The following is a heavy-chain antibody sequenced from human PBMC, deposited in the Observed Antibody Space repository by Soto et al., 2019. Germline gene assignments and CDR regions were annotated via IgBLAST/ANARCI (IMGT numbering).Heavy chain of an antibody. J-gene: IGHJ4*02. CDR1: EKVVTCNRAA. CDR3: ARRAHEDRYFDS. V-gene: IGHV6-1*01. CDR2: TYYTSKWYN. Sequence: SPTVFVSAASTEKVVTCNRAAWNRIRQSPSRGLEWLGRTYYTSKWYNEYAVSVKGRVAVNPDTSKNQFSLQLYSVTPEDTAVYYCARRAHEDRYFDSWGQGKLATVSS. D-gene: IGHD2-15*01.